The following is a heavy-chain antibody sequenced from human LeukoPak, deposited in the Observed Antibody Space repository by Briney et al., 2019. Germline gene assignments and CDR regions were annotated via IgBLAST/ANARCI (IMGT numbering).Heavy chain of an antibody. CDR3: AWLPSY. CDR1: DGSISTSDYY. CDR2: IYYSGST. Sequence: SETLSLTCTVSDGSISTSDYYWGWIRQPPGKGLEWIGSIYYSGSTYYNPSLRSRVTISVDTSKNQFSLKLSSVTAADTAVYYCAWLPSYWGQGTLVTVSS. J-gene: IGHJ4*02. V-gene: IGHV4-39*07. D-gene: IGHD5-12*01.